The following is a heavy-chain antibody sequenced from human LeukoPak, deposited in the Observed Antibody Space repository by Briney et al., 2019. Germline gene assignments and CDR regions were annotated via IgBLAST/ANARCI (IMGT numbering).Heavy chain of an antibody. J-gene: IGHJ5*02. V-gene: IGHV3-48*01. D-gene: IGHD3-22*01. CDR2: ISSSSITI. CDR1: GFTFSSCS. CDR3: ARDPIAYYYDSSGYPNLNWFDP. Sequence: GGSLRLSCAASGFTFSSCSMNWVRQAPGEGLEWVSYISSSSITIYYADSVKGRFTISRDNAKNSLYLQMNSLRAEDTAVYYCARDPIAYYYDSSGYPNLNWFDPWGQGTLVTVSS.